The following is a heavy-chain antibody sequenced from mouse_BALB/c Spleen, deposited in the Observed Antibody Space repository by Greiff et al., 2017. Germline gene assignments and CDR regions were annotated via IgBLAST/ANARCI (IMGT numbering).Heavy chain of an antibody. D-gene: IGHD1-2*01. J-gene: IGHJ4*01. CDR1: GYTFTNYW. Sequence: QVQLQQSGPELVKPGASVKISCKASGYTFTNYWLGWVKQRPGHGLEWIGDIYPGGGYTNYNEKFKGKATLTADTSSSTAYMQLSSLTSEDSAVYFCASGSLITTATSAMDYWGQGTSVTVSS. CDR3: ASGSLITTATSAMDY. CDR2: IYPGGGYT. V-gene: IGHV1-63*02.